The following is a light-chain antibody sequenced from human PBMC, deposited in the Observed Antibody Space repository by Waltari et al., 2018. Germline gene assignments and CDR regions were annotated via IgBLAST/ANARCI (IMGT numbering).Light chain of an antibody. CDR1: QNINSRF. V-gene: IGKV3-20*01. CDR2: IIS. CDR3: QQYGTSPYT. J-gene: IGKJ2*01. Sequence: EIVLTQSPGTLSLSPGERATLSCRASQNINSRFLAWYQQKPGQAPRLLMYIISSRATGIPDRFSGSGSGTDFTLTISRLEPEDFAVYYCQQYGTSPYTFGQWTKLE.